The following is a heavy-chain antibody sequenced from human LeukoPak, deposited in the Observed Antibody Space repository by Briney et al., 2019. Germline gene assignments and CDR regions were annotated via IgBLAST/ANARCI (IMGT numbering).Heavy chain of an antibody. Sequence: PSETLSLTCAVYGGSFSGYYWSWIRQPPGKGLEWIGEINHSGSTNYNPSLKSRVTISVDTSKNQFSLKLSSVTAADTAVYYCARGRTVTTVTFYYYGMDVWGQGTTVTVSS. J-gene: IGHJ6*02. CDR3: ARGRTVTTVTFYYYGMDV. CDR1: GGSFSGYY. CDR2: INHSGST. V-gene: IGHV4-34*01. D-gene: IGHD4-17*01.